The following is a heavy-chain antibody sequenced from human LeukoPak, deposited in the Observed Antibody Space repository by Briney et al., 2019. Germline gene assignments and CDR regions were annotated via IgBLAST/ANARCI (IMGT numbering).Heavy chain of an antibody. V-gene: IGHV3-13*01. J-gene: IGHJ4*02. CDR3: VRQPDRARYGFDS. CDR2: IGSSGYT. D-gene: IGHD1-14*01. Sequence: PGGSLRLSCEVSGFTFDNNDMHWVRQTTGKGLEWVSAIGSSGYTYYADSVRGRFTITRDNAKQSLYLQLNRLRGQHTAVHPCVRQPDRARYGFDSWGRGTQPTVSS. CDR1: GFTFDNND.